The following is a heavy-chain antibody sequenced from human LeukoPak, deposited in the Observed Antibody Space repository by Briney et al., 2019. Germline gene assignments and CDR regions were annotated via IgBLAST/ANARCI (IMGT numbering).Heavy chain of an antibody. J-gene: IGHJ3*02. CDR2: ISGSGGST. Sequence: GGSLRLSCAASGFTFSSYAMSWVRQAPGKGLEWVSAISGSGGSTYYADSVKGRFTISRDNSKNTLHLQMNSLRAEDTAVYYCAKEVTIFGVVIISRYRSDAFDIWGQGTMVTVSS. V-gene: IGHV3-23*01. CDR3: AKEVTIFGVVIISRYRSDAFDI. CDR1: GFTFSSYA. D-gene: IGHD3-3*01.